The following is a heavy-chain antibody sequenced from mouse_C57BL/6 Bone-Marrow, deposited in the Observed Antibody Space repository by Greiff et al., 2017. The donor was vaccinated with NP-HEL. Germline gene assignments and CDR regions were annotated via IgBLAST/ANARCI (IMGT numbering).Heavy chain of an antibody. CDR2: IYPSDSET. CDR3: ALHYYGSSRYWYFDV. D-gene: IGHD1-1*01. V-gene: IGHV1-61*01. Sequence: QVQLQQPGAELVRPGSSVKLSCKASGYTFTSYWMDWVKQRPGQGLEWIGNIYPSDSETHYNQKFKDKATLTVDKSSSTAYMQLSSLTSEDSAVYYCALHYYGSSRYWYFDVWGTGTTVTVSS. CDR1: GYTFTSYW. J-gene: IGHJ1*03.